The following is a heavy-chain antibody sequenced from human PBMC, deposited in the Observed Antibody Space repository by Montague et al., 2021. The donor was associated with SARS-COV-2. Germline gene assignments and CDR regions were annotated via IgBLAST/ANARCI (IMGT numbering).Heavy chain of an antibody. V-gene: IGHV6-1*01. D-gene: IGHD6-19*01. CDR2: TYYRSKWYY. Sequence: CAISGDSVSSNGAARNWIRQSSSRGLERLGRTYYRSKWYYEYAVSLKSRITINPDTSKNQFSLQVKSMTPEDTAVYYCALAVAGRGGYDYWGQGTLVTVSS. CDR1: GDSVSSNGAA. J-gene: IGHJ4*02. CDR3: ALAVAGRGGYDY.